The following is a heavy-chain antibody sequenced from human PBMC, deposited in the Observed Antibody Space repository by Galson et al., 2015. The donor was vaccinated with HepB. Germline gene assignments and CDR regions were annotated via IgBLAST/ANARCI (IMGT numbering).Heavy chain of an antibody. CDR1: GFTIRNYG. CDR2: INDDGRNT. Sequence: SLRLSCAASGFTIRNYGMSWVRQAPGKGLEWVSTINDDGRNTHYADNVRGRFTISKDTSENTLYLHMNSLRADDTAVYYCTKGDGGYYEIDYWGQGALVSFSS. CDR3: TKGDGGYYEIDY. J-gene: IGHJ4*02. V-gene: IGHV3-23*01. D-gene: IGHD1-26*01.